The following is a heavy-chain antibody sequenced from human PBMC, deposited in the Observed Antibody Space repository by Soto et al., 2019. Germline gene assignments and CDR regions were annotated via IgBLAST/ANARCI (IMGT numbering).Heavy chain of an antibody. CDR3: ARVVPGAEAWFGP. D-gene: IGHD2-2*01. CDR2: INPNSGGT. V-gene: IGHV1-2*02. Sequence: ASVKVSCKASGYTFTGYYMHWVRQAPGQGLEWMGWINPNSGGTNYAQKFQGRVTMTRDTSISTAYMELSRLRSDDTAVYYCARVVPGAEAWFGPWGQGTLVTVSS. CDR1: GYTFTGYY. J-gene: IGHJ5*02.